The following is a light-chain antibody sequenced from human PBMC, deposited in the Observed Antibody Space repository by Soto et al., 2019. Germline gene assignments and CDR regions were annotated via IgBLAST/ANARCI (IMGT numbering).Light chain of an antibody. CDR2: DFS. Sequence: AIQLTQSPSSLSASVGDRVTITCRASQAIRGALAWYQQKPGKAPNFLIFDFSTLLSEVPSRFRGSGSGTDFPLTISSLKPEDFGTSYCQQYNTYPLTFGQGTRLEIK. V-gene: IGKV1-13*02. CDR1: QAIRGA. J-gene: IGKJ5*01. CDR3: QQYNTYPLT.